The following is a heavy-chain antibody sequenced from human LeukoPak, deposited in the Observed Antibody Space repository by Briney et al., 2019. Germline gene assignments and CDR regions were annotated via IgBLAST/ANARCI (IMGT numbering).Heavy chain of an antibody. CDR1: GGSISSSSYY. Sequence: SETLSLTCTVFGGSISSSSYYWGWIRQPPGKGLEWIGSINYSGSSYYNPSLKSRATISVDTSKNQFSLKLSSVTATDTAVYYCARRVHSSSWSSYFDYWGQETLVTVSS. V-gene: IGHV4-39*07. CDR2: INYSGSS. J-gene: IGHJ4*02. CDR3: ARRVHSSSWSSYFDY. D-gene: IGHD6-13*01.